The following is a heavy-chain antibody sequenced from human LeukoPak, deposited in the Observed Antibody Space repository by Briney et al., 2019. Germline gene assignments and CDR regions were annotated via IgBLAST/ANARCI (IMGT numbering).Heavy chain of an antibody. Sequence: GGSLRLSCAASGFTFSSYGMHWVRQAPGKGLEWVAVISYDGSNKYYVDSVKGRFTISRDNSKNTLYLQMNSLRAEDTAVYYCAKEGVVVAAGCYFDYWGQGTLVTVSS. D-gene: IGHD2-15*01. CDR1: GFTFSSYG. CDR3: AKEGVVVAAGCYFDY. CDR2: ISYDGSNK. J-gene: IGHJ4*02. V-gene: IGHV3-30*18.